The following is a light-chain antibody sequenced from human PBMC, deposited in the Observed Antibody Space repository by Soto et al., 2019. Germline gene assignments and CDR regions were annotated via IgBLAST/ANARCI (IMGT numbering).Light chain of an antibody. J-gene: IGLJ2*01. Sequence: QSVLTQPPSASGTPGQTIAISCSGGSSNIGSHTVNWYQQLPGTAPRLLIYSNTQRPSGVPDRFSGSKSGTSASLAISGLQSDYEGAYYCAAFDDSLNGVVFGGGTKVTVL. CDR2: SNT. CDR1: SSNIGSHT. CDR3: AAFDDSLNGVV. V-gene: IGLV1-44*01.